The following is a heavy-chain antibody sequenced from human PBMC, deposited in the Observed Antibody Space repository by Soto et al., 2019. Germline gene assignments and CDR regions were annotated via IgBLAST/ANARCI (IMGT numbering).Heavy chain of an antibody. CDR2: IIPIFGTA. Sequence: QVQLVQSGAEVKKPGSSVKVSCKASGGTFSSYAISWVRQAPGQGLEWMGGIIPIFGTANYAQKFQGRVTITADESTSTAYMELSSLTSEDTAVYYCASSYCSGGSCYRWFDPWGQGTLVTVSS. J-gene: IGHJ5*02. V-gene: IGHV1-69*12. CDR3: ASSYCSGGSCYRWFDP. CDR1: GGTFSSYA. D-gene: IGHD2-15*01.